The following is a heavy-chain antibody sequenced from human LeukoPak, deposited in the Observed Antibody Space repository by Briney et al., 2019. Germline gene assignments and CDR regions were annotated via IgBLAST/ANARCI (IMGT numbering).Heavy chain of an antibody. D-gene: IGHD4-23*01. V-gene: IGHV3-7*03. J-gene: IGHJ4*02. CDR1: GFTFSTYW. Sequence: GGSLRLSCAASGFTFSTYWMTWVRQGPGKGLEWVANIKQDGSEKYHVDSVKGRFTISRDNSKNTLYLQMDSLRAEDTAVYYCARWGDYGGKDWGQGTLVTVSS. CDR3: ARWGDYGGKD. CDR2: IKQDGSEK.